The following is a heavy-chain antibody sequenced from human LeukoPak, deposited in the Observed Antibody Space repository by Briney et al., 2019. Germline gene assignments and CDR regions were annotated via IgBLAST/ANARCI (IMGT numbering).Heavy chain of an antibody. CDR2: IYSSVRT. CDR3: VRRGVSGTYPFDY. V-gene: IGHV4-4*07. J-gene: IGHJ4*02. D-gene: IGHD2-8*01. Sequence: PSETLSLTCPVSGDSVSTYYWSWIRQPAGKGLEGIGRIYSSVRTNYNPSLKSPVSMPADTSKNQFSLKLSSVTAVDTALYYCVRRGVSGTYPFDYWGPGTLVTVSS. CDR1: GDSVSTYY.